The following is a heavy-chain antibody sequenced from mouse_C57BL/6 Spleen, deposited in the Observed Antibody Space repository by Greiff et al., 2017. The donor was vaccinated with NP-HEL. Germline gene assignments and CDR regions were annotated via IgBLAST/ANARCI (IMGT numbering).Heavy chain of an antibody. CDR2: IYPGDGDT. CDR1: GYAFSSSW. Sequence: VQLQQSGPELVKPGASVKISCKASGYAFSSSWMNWVKQRPGKGLEWIGRIYPGDGDTNYNGKFKGKATLTADKSSSTAYMQLSSLTSEDSAVYFCARFITTVSYYAMDYWGQGTSVTVSS. CDR3: ARFITTVSYYAMDY. V-gene: IGHV1-82*01. J-gene: IGHJ4*01. D-gene: IGHD1-1*01.